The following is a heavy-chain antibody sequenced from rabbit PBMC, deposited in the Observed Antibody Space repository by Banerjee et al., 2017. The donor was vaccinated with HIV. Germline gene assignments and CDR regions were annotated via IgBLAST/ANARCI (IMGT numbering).Heavy chain of an antibody. V-gene: IGHV1S40*01. D-gene: IGHD6-1*01. CDR1: GFSFSSGYY. J-gene: IGHJ3*01. Sequence: QSLEESGGGLVQPEGSLTLTCTASGFSFSSGYYMCWVRQAPGKGLEWIACIYAGSTGTTHYASWAKGRFTISKTSSTTVTLQMTSLTAADTATYFCARDRDAAVPGYGYDLWGQGTLVTVS. CDR3: ARDRDAAVPGYGYDL. CDR2: IYAGSTGTT.